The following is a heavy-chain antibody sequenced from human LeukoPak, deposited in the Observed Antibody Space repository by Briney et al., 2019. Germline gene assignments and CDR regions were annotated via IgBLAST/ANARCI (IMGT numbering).Heavy chain of an antibody. CDR3: ARITEGAVYYFDY. D-gene: IGHD3-16*01. CDR1: GVSISTYY. J-gene: IGHJ4*02. V-gene: IGHV4-4*07. CDR2: IYTSGST. Sequence: SETLSLTCAVSGVSISTYYWSWIRQPAGKGLEWIGRIYTSGSTNYNPSLKSRVIMSVDTSKNQFSLNLRSVTAADTAIYFCARITEGAVYYFDYWGQGTLVTVSS.